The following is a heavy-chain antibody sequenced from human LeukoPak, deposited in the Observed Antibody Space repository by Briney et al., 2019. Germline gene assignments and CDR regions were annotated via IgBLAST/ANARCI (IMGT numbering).Heavy chain of an antibody. CDR3: ARAPRVYSSSLFDY. V-gene: IGHV4-4*07. J-gene: IGHJ4*02. Sequence: SETLSLTCTVSGGSINSFYWTWIRQPAGKGLEWIGRIYSSGSTNFNPSLKSRVTMSVDTSKNQFSLRLSSVTAADTAAYFCARAPRVYSSSLFDYWGQGTLVTVSS. D-gene: IGHD6-6*01. CDR2: IYSSGST. CDR1: GGSINSFY.